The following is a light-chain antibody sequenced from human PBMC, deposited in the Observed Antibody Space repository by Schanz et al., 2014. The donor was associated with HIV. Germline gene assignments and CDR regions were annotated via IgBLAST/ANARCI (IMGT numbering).Light chain of an antibody. CDR2: GAS. CDR3: QQYNSWPRT. J-gene: IGKJ1*01. Sequence: EIVMTQSPATLSVSPGDTVTLSCRASQSVSSMLDWFQQKPGQAPRLLIYGASSRATGIPDRFSGSGSGTDFTLTISRLEPEDFAVYYCQQYNSWPRTFGQGTKVEIK. V-gene: IGKV3D-15*01. CDR1: QSVSSM.